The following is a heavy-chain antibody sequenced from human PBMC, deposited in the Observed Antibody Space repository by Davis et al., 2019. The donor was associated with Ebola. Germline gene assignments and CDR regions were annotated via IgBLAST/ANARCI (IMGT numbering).Heavy chain of an antibody. CDR1: GYTFTGYY. CDR2: MNPNSGNT. D-gene: IGHD1-26*01. CDR3: ARDQREWELLIYDWFDP. V-gene: IGHV1-2*02. J-gene: IGHJ5*02. Sequence: ASVKVSCKASGYTFTGYYMHWVRQAPGQGLEWMGWMNPNSGNTGYAQKFQDRVTMTTDTSTSTAYMELRSLRSDDTAVYYCARDQREWELLIYDWFDPWGQGTLVTVSS.